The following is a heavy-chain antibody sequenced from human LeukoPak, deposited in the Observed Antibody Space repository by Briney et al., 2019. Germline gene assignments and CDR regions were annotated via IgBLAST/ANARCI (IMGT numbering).Heavy chain of an antibody. Sequence: PSETLSHTCAVSGYSISSGYYWGWIRQPPGKGLEWIGSIYHSGSTYYNPSLKSRVTISVDTSKNQFSLKLSSVTAADTVVYYCASAYYDILTGYFDYWGQGTLVTVSS. J-gene: IGHJ4*02. CDR1: GYSISSGYY. CDR3: ASAYYDILTGYFDY. D-gene: IGHD3-9*01. CDR2: IYHSGST. V-gene: IGHV4-38-2*01.